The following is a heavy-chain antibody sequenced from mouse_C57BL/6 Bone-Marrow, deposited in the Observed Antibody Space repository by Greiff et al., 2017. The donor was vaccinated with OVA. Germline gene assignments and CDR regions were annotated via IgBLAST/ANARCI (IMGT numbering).Heavy chain of an antibody. Sequence: EVKLMESGPVLVKPGASVKMSCKASGYTFTDYYMNWVKQSHGKSLEWIGVINPYNGGTSYNQKFKGKATLTVDKSSSTAYMELNSLTSEDSAVYYCARELNWDERDYWGQGTTLTVSS. CDR1: GYTFTDYY. CDR2: INPYNGGT. V-gene: IGHV1-19*01. D-gene: IGHD4-1*01. J-gene: IGHJ2*01. CDR3: ARELNWDERDY.